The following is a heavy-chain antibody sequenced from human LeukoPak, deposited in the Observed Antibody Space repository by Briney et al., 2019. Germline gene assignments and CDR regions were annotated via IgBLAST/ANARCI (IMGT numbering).Heavy chain of an antibody. Sequence: SETLSLTCTVSGGSISSYYWSWIRQPAGKGLEWIGRIYTSGSTNYNPSLKSRVTMSVDTSKNQFSLKLSSVTAADTAVYYCARDRELMVYASYFDYWGQGTLVTVSS. V-gene: IGHV4-4*07. CDR2: IYTSGST. CDR1: GGSISSYY. CDR3: ARDRELMVYASYFDY. J-gene: IGHJ4*02. D-gene: IGHD2-8*01.